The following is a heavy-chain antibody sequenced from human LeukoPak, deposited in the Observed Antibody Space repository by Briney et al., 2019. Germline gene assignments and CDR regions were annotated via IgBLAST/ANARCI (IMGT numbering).Heavy chain of an antibody. J-gene: IGHJ4*02. Sequence: GGSLRLSCAASGFTFNNYAMSWVRQAPGKGLEWVSAISGSGGSTYYADSVKGRFTISRDNSKNTLYLQMNSLRAEDTAVYYCAKVMWFGELFLYYWGQGTLVTVSS. V-gene: IGHV3-23*01. CDR1: GFTFNNYA. CDR2: ISGSGGST. D-gene: IGHD3-10*01. CDR3: AKVMWFGELFLYY.